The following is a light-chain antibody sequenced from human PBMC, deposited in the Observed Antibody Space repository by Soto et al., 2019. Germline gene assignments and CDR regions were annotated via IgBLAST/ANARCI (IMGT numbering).Light chain of an antibody. J-gene: IGKJ2*01. Sequence: DIQMTQSPSTLSASVGDRVTISCRASQSINNWLAWYQQKTGKAPKLLVYDVSTLASVVPSRFSGSGSGTEFTLTIGNLQSDDFATYYCQQYNGYSQYSFGEGTKLEIK. V-gene: IGKV1-5*01. CDR3: QQYNGYSQYS. CDR2: DVS. CDR1: QSINNW.